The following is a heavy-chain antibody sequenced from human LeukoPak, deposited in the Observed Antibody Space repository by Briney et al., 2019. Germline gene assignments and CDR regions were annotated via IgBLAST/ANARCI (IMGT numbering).Heavy chain of an antibody. Sequence: SETLSLTCTVSGGSISSSSYYWGWIRQPPGKGLEWIGNIYYSGSTYYNPSLKSRVTISVDTSKNQFSLKLSSVTAADTAVYYCARLSRRDGYNLDYWGQGALVTVSS. CDR1: GGSISSSSYY. J-gene: IGHJ4*02. D-gene: IGHD5-24*01. CDR3: ARLSRRDGYNLDY. V-gene: IGHV4-39*01. CDR2: IYYSGST.